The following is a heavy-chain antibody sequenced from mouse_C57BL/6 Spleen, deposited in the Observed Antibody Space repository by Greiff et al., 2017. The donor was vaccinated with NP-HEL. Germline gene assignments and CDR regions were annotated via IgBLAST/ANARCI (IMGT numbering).Heavy chain of an antibody. CDR3: ARPDYYGAMDY. CDR2: ISSGSSTI. Sequence: EVKVVESGGGLVKPGGSLKLSCAASGFTFSDYGMHWVRQAPERGLEWVAYISSGSSTIYYADTVKGRFTISRDNAKNTLFLQMTRLRSEDTSMYYCARPDYYGAMDYWGQGTSVTVSS. J-gene: IGHJ4*01. D-gene: IGHD1-1*01. V-gene: IGHV5-17*01. CDR1: GFTFSDYG.